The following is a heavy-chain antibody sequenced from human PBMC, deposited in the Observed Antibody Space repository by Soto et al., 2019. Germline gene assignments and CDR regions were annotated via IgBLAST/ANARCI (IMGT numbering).Heavy chain of an antibody. CDR3: ARDSTDSGSLDY. D-gene: IGHD1-26*01. CDR1: GFTFSSYE. J-gene: IGHJ4*02. CDR2: IGSSGSGI. V-gene: IGHV3-48*03. Sequence: DVQLVESGGDLVQPGGSLRLSCAASGFTFSSYEMNWVHQAPGKGLEWVSYIGSSGSGIYYADFVKGRFTISRDNAKKSLYLQMNGLRAEDTAVYYCARDSTDSGSLDYWGQGTLVTVSS.